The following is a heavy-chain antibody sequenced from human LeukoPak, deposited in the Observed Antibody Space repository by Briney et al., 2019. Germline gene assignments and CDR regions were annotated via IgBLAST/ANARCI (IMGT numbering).Heavy chain of an antibody. Sequence: SETLSLTCSVSGDFVGSYYWSWLRQPPGEGLEWIGCMYYSGETHYNPSLQSRVSMSIDTSKNQFSLKVYSLTAADTAVYYCARHHSGWHFDSWGQGIPVTVSS. CDR3: ARHHSGWHFDS. J-gene: IGHJ4*02. D-gene: IGHD6-19*01. CDR2: MYYSGET. V-gene: IGHV4-59*02. CDR1: GDFVGSYY.